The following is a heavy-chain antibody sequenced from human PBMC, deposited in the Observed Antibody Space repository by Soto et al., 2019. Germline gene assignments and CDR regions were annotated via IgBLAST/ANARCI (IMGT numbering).Heavy chain of an antibody. V-gene: IGHV3-23*01. CDR1: GFTFSSYA. D-gene: IGHD4-4*01. J-gene: IGHJ1*01. Sequence: GGSLRLSCAASGFTFSSYAMSWVRQAPGKGLEWVSAISGSGGSTYYADSVKGRFTISRDNSKNTLYLQMNSLRAEDTAVYYCAKDHADTVTTGHYQHWGQGTLVTVSS. CDR2: ISGSGGST. CDR3: AKDHADTVTTGHYQH.